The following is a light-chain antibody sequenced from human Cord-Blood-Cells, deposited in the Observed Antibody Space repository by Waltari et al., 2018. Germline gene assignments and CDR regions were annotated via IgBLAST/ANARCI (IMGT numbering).Light chain of an antibody. CDR3: QALDSSTHVV. Sequence: SELTQTLSASVSPGQTDSITCPRDTLGAKNHCWYPQKPGQSLVLVIYQDSKRPSGIPERFSGSNSGNTATLTISGTQAMDEADYYCQALDSSTHVVFGGGPKLTVL. J-gene: IGLJ2*01. V-gene: IGLV3-1*01. CDR1: TLGAKN. CDR2: QDS.